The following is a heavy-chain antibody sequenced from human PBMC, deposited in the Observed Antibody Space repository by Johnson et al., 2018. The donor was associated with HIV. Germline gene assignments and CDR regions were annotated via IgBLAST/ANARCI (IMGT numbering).Heavy chain of an antibody. CDR1: GFTVSSYG. V-gene: IGHV3-30*02. Sequence: QVQLVECGGGVVQPGGSLRLSCAASGFTVSSYGMHWVRQAPGKRLEWVAYLRYDGSIQYYADSVKGRFTLSRDNSKKTLYLQMNSLRAEDTAVHYCAKARKDYSSNFGVGDVFDIWGQGTMVIVSS. CDR2: LRYDGSIQ. J-gene: IGHJ3*02. D-gene: IGHD6-13*01. CDR3: AKARKDYSSNFGVGDVFDI.